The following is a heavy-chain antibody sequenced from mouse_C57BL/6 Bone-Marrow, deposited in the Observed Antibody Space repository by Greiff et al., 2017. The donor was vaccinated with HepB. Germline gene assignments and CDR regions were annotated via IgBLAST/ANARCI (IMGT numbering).Heavy chain of an antibody. Sequence: QVQLKQPGAELVKPGASVKLSCKASGYTFTSYWMHWVKQRPGQGLEWIGMIHPNSGSTNYNEKFKSKATLTVDKSSSTAYMQLSSLTSEDSAVYYCAIITTVVARDYWGQGTTLTVSS. D-gene: IGHD1-1*01. V-gene: IGHV1-64*01. J-gene: IGHJ2*01. CDR3: AIITTVVARDY. CDR1: GYTFTSYW. CDR2: IHPNSGST.